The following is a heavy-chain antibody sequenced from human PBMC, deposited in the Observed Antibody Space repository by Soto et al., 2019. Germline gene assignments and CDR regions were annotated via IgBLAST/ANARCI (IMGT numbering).Heavy chain of an antibody. CDR2: IDHSGRT. J-gene: IGHJ4*02. D-gene: IGHD1-7*01. V-gene: IGHV4-4*02. Sequence: QVQIQESGPGLVKPSGTLSLACSVSSVSVSGSYWCAWVRQSPGKGLEWIGEIDHSGRTNYNPSLKSRVTMSLDYSKKQFSLNLRSVTAADTAVYYCARSNWNYVRTLDYWGQGSQVIVSS. CDR1: SVSVSGSYW. CDR3: ARSNWNYVRTLDY.